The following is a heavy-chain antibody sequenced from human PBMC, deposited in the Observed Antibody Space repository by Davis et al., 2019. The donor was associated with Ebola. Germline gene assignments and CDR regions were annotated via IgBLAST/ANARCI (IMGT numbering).Heavy chain of an antibody. CDR1: GFTFSGST. D-gene: IGHD1-26*01. CDR3: TSSSYSGSYDRDY. J-gene: IGHJ4*02. V-gene: IGHV3-73*01. Sequence: GESLKISCAASGFTFSGSTMHWVRQASGKGLEWVGRIRSKANSYATAYAASVKGRFTISRDDSKNTAYLQMNSLKTEDTAVYYCTSSSYSGSYDRDYWGQGTLVTVSS. CDR2: IRSKANSYAT.